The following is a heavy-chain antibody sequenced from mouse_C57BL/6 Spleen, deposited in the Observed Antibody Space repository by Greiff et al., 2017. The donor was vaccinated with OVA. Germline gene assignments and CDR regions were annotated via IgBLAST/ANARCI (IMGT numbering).Heavy chain of an antibody. J-gene: IGHJ3*01. CDR3: ARGPLLSGFAY. D-gene: IGHD1-1*01. CDR1: GYTFTDYY. V-gene: IGHV1-26*01. CDR2: INPNNGGT. Sequence: VQLQQSGPELVKPGASVKISCKASGYTFTDYYMNWVKQSHGKSLEWIGDINPNNGGTSYNQKLKGKATLTVDKYSSTAYMERRSLTSEDSAVDYCARGPLLSGFAYWGQGTLVTVSA.